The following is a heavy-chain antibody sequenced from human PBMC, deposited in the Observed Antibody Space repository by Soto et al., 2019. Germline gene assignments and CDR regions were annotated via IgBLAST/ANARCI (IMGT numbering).Heavy chain of an antibody. J-gene: IGHJ3*02. Sequence: ASVKVSCKASGYTFTSYAMHWVRQAPGQRLEWMGWINAGNGNTKYSQKFQGRVTITRDTSASTAYMELSSLRSEDTAVYYCARDSRGSYYDAFDIWGQGTMVTVS. D-gene: IGHD1-26*01. CDR3: ARDSRGSYYDAFDI. CDR1: GYTFTSYA. V-gene: IGHV1-3*01. CDR2: INAGNGNT.